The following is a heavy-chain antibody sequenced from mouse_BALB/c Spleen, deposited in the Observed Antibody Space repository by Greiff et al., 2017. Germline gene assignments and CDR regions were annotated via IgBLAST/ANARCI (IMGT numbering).Heavy chain of an antibody. V-gene: IGHV2-6-5*01. D-gene: IGHD2-4*01. CDR2: IWGGGST. J-gene: IGHJ1*01. Sequence: VKLVESGPGLVAPSQSLSITCTVSGFSLTDYGVSWIRQPPGKGLEWLGVIWGGGSTYYNSALKSRLSISKDNSKSQVFLKMNSLQTDDTAMYYCAKHMITTRDGYFDVWGAGTTVTVSS. CDR1: GFSLTDYG. CDR3: AKHMITTRDGYFDV.